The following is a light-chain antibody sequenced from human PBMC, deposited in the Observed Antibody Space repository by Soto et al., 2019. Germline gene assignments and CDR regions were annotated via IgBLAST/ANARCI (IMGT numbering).Light chain of an antibody. J-gene: IGLJ1*01. Sequence: QSVMTQPASVSGSPGQSITISGTGTSSDVGGYNYVSWYQQHPGKAPKLMIYDVSNRPSGVSNRFSGSKSGNTASLTISGLQAEDEADYYGSSYTSSSTLEYVFGTGTKVTGL. CDR1: SSDVGGYNY. V-gene: IGLV2-14*01. CDR2: DVS. CDR3: SSYTSSSTLEYV.